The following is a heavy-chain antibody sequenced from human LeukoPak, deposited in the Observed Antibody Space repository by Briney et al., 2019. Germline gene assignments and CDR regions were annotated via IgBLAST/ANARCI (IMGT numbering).Heavy chain of an antibody. CDR2: ISGSGGST. V-gene: IGHV3-23*01. D-gene: IGHD2-15*01. CDR3: ARDASISIDCSGGSCYLGG. CDR1: GFTFSSYA. Sequence: GGSLRLSCAASGFTFSSYAMSWVRQAPGKGLEWVSAISGSGGSTYYADSVKGRFTISRDNSKNTLYLQMNSLRSDDTAVYYCARDASISIDCSGGSCYLGGWGQGTLVTVSS. J-gene: IGHJ4*02.